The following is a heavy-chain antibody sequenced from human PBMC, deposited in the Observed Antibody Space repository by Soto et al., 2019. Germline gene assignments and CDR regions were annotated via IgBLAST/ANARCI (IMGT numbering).Heavy chain of an antibody. J-gene: IGHJ4*02. Sequence: QVQLVQSGAEVKKPGASVKVSCKASGYTFTSYDINWVRQATGQGLEWMGWMNPNSGNTGYAQKFQGRVTMTRNTSISTAYMELSSLRSEDTAGYYCARAYCSGGSCYSGPLGYWGQGTLVTVSS. D-gene: IGHD2-15*01. CDR2: MNPNSGNT. CDR1: GYTFTSYD. CDR3: ARAYCSGGSCYSGPLGY. V-gene: IGHV1-8*01.